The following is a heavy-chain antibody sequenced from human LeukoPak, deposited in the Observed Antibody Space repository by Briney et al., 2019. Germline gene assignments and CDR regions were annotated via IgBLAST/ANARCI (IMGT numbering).Heavy chain of an antibody. V-gene: IGHV7-4-1*02. CDR3: ARGYDSSGYFSD. D-gene: IGHD3-22*01. CDR2: IDTNTGNP. Sequence: PWASVTVSCKASGYTFSSNAINWVRQAPGQGLEWMGWIDTNTGNPTYAQGFTGQFVFSLDTSVSTAYLQISSLKAEDTAEYFCARGYDSSGYFSDWGQGTLVTVSS. J-gene: IGHJ4*02. CDR1: GYTFSSNA.